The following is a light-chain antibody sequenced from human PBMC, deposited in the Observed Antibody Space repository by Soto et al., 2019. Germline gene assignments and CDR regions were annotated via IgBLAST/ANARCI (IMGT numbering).Light chain of an antibody. CDR2: DES. CDR3: QQRTNWPIT. Sequence: EIVLTESAATLSLSPGKIATLSCRASQSLSSYLAWYQQKPGQAPRILIYDESNRATGIPDRLSGSGSGTDFNLTISRLEPEDFAVYYCQQRTNWPITCGQGTRLEIK. J-gene: IGKJ5*01. V-gene: IGKV3-11*01. CDR1: QSLSSY.